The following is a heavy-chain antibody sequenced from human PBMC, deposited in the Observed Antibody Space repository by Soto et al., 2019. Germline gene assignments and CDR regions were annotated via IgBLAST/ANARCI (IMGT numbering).Heavy chain of an antibody. CDR3: ARGVSFCSGGSCYSDPVDY. Sequence: QVQLVQSGAEVKKPGSSVKVSCKASGGTFSSYAISWVRQAPGQGLEWMGGIIPIFGTANYAQKFQGRVTITADESTSTAYMELSSLRSEHTAVYYCARGVSFCSGGSCYSDPVDYWGQGTLVTVSS. V-gene: IGHV1-69*01. J-gene: IGHJ4*02. CDR2: IIPIFGTA. D-gene: IGHD2-15*01. CDR1: GGTFSSYA.